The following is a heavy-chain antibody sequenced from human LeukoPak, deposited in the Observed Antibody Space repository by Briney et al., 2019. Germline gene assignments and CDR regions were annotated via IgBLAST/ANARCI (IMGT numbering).Heavy chain of an antibody. CDR1: GYTFTCYY. D-gene: IGHD2-2*01. Sequence: ASVKLSCKASGYTFTCYYMRWVRQDPGQGLEWMGRINPNSGGTNYAQKFQGRVTMTRDTSISTAYMELSRLRSDDTAVYYCARGYRPAAIDWGQGTLVTVSS. CDR3: ARGYRPAAID. V-gene: IGHV1-2*06. J-gene: IGHJ4*02. CDR2: INPNSGGT.